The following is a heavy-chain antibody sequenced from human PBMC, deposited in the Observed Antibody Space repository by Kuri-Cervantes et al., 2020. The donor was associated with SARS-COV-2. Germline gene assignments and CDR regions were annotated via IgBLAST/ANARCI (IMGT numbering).Heavy chain of an antibody. CDR3: ARLQTVMVTYYYYGMDV. V-gene: IGHV3-33*01. J-gene: IGHJ6*04. Sequence: GGSRRLSCAASGFTFSSYGMHWVRQAPGKGLEWVSVIWYDGSNKYYADSVKGRFTISRDNSKNTLYLQMNSLRAEDTAVYYCARLQTVMVTYYYYGMDVWAKGPS. CDR2: IWYDGSNK. D-gene: IGHD5-18*01. CDR1: GFTFSSYG.